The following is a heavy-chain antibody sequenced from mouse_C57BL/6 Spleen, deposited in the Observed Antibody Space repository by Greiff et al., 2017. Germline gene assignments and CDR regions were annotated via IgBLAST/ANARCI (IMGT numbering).Heavy chain of an antibody. CDR1: GFTFTDYY. V-gene: IGHV7-3*01. Sequence: EVKLMESGGGLVQPGGSLSLSCAASGFTFTDYYMSWVRQPPGKALEWLGFIRNKANGYTTEYSASVKGRFTISRDNSQSILYLQMNALRAEDSATYYCARYDLLWAMDYWGQGTSVTVSS. CDR2: IRNKANGYTT. D-gene: IGHD2-1*01. CDR3: ARYDLLWAMDY. J-gene: IGHJ4*01.